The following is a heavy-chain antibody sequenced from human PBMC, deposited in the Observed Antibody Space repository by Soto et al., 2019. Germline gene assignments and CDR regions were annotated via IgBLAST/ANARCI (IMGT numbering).Heavy chain of an antibody. CDR1: GFTFSAYV. CDR2: ISSSGGGT. CDR3: SKRTAD. Sequence: EVAVLESGAGLVQQGGSLTLSCAGSGFTFSAYVMSWVRQAPGNGLEWVSSISSSGGGTYYADSVKGRFTVSRDNSKKTVYLQINSLRGEDTAVYYCSKRTADWGQGTLDTVSS. V-gene: IGHV3-23*01. J-gene: IGHJ4*02. D-gene: IGHD6-13*01.